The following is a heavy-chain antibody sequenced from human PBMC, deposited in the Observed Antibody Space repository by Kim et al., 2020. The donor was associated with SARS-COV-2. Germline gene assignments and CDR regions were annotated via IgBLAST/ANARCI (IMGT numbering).Heavy chain of an antibody. V-gene: IGHV3-23*01. D-gene: IGHD6-19*01. J-gene: IGHJ4*02. Sequence: VKGRFTISRDNSKNTLYLQMNSLRAEDTAVYYCAKVLVRQWLAKGPTFDYWGQGTLVTVSS. CDR3: AKVLVRQWLAKGPTFDY.